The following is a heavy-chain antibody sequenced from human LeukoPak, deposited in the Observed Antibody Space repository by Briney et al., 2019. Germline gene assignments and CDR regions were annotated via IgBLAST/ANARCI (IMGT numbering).Heavy chain of an antibody. CDR2: ISTSGSQI. V-gene: IGHV3-48*03. J-gene: IGHJ4*02. Sequence: GGSLRLSCAASGFTFSSYEMNWVRQAPGKGLEWVSYISTSGSQIYYGNSVKGRFTISRDNAKNSLYLQMNSLRAEDTALYYGARRGFYDTSGYLFDHWGQGTLVTVSS. CDR1: GFTFSSYE. D-gene: IGHD3-22*01. CDR3: ARRGFYDTSGYLFDH.